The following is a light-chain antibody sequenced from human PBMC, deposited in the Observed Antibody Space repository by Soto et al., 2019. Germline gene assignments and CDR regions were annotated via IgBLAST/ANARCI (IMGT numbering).Light chain of an antibody. Sequence: QSALTQPASVSGFPGQSITISCTGTSSDVGGYNYVSWYQQHPGKAPKLMIYDVSNRPSGVSNRFSGAKSGNTASLTISGLQAEDESDYYCSSYTCSNFSIGGGTKLTVL. J-gene: IGLJ2*01. V-gene: IGLV2-14*01. CDR1: SSDVGGYNY. CDR3: SSYTCSNFS. CDR2: DVS.